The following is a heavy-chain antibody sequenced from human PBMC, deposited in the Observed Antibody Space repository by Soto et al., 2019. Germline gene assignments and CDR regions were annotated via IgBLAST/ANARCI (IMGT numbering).Heavy chain of an antibody. D-gene: IGHD1-1*01. Sequence: GGSLRLSCAAAGFNFSTYWMYWVRQAPGKGLVWVAHINSDGSSTNYAEAVKGRFTFSRDNAKNTLYLQMNSLRAEDTAVYYCVRGGYMHACDIWGQGTMVTVSS. CDR2: INSDGSST. CDR3: VRGGYMHACDI. J-gene: IGHJ3*02. CDR1: GFNFSTYW. V-gene: IGHV3-74*01.